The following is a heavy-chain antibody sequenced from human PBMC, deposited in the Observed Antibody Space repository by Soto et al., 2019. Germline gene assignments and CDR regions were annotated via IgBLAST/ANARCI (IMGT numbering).Heavy chain of an antibody. CDR1: GYSFTSYW. D-gene: IGHD6-13*01. CDR3: ARLNGIAAAGTDYFDY. V-gene: IGHV5-51*01. Sequence: GESLKISCKGSGYSFTSYWIGRVRQMPGKGLEWMGIIYPGDSDTRYSPSFQGQVTISADKSISTAYLQWSSLKASDTAMYYCARLNGIAAAGTDYFDYWGQGTLVTVSS. CDR2: IYPGDSDT. J-gene: IGHJ4*02.